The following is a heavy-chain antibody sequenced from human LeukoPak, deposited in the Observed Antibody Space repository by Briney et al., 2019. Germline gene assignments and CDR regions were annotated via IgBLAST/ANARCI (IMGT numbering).Heavy chain of an antibody. CDR2: INPNSGGT. D-gene: IGHD4-17*01. CDR1: GYTFTGYY. CDR3: ARDRYGDYSAEFDP. Sequence: GASVKVSCKASGYTFTGYYMHWVRQAPGQGLEWMGRINPNSGGTNYAQKFQGRVTMTRDTSISTAYMELSRLRSDDTAVYYCARDRYGDYSAEFDPWGQGTLVTVSS. V-gene: IGHV1-2*06. J-gene: IGHJ5*02.